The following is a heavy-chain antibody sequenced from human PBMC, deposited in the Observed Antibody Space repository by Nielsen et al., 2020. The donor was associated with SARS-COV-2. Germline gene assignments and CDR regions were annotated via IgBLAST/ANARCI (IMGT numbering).Heavy chain of an antibody. CDR1: GFTFSSYA. CDR3: ASGSYSYGKYDFDY. D-gene: IGHD5-18*01. V-gene: IGHV3-30-3*01. J-gene: IGHJ4*02. CDR2: ISYDGSTK. Sequence: GESLKISCAASGFTFSSYAMHWVRQAPGKGLEWVAVISYDGSTKYYADSVKGQFTISRDNSKNTLYLQMNSLRAEDTAVYYCASGSYSYGKYDFDYWGQGTLVTVSS.